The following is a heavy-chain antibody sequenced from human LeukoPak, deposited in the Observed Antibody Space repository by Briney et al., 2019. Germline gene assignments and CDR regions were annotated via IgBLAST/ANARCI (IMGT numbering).Heavy chain of an antibody. J-gene: IGHJ4*02. CDR2: IIPIFGTA. V-gene: IGHV1-69*01. Sequence: SVNVSCKASVGTFSSYAISWVRQAPGPGREWMGGIIPIFGTANYAQKFQGRVTITADESTSTAYMELSSLRSEDTAVYYCARTYGSGSSYYFDYWGEGTLVTDSS. CDR3: ARTYGSGSSYYFDY. CDR1: VGTFSSYA. D-gene: IGHD3-10*01.